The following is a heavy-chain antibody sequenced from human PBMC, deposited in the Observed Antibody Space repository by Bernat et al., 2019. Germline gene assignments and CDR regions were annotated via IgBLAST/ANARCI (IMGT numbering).Heavy chain of an antibody. CDR3: ARALGVVSPTATRWFDP. V-gene: IGHV3-48*01. CDR2: ITGSSSTI. CDR1: GFSFSIYS. D-gene: IGHD5/OR15-5a*01. J-gene: IGHJ5*02. Sequence: EVQLVESGGNLVQPGGSLRLSCAASGFSFSIYSMNWVRQTPGKGLEWLAYITGSSSTIHYADSVKGRFTISRDNAKNSLYLQMNSLRVEDTATYYCARALGVVSPTATRWFDPWGQGILVTVSS.